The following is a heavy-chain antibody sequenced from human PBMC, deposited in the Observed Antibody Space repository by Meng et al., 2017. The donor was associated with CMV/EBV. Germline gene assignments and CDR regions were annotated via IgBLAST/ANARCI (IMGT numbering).Heavy chain of an antibody. J-gene: IGHJ5*01. Sequence: SETLSLTCTVSGGSVSSGSYYWSWIRQPPGKGLEWIGYIYYSGSTNYNPSLKSRVTISVDTSKNQFSLKLSSVTAADTAVYYCARAFYYDSSGNWFDSWGQGTLVTAPQ. CDR1: GGSVSSGSYY. CDR3: ARAFYYDSSGNWFDS. D-gene: IGHD3-22*01. CDR2: IYYSGST. V-gene: IGHV4-61*01.